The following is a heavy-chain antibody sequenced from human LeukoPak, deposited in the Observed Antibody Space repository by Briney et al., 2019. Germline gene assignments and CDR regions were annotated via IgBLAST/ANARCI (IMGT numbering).Heavy chain of an antibody. V-gene: IGHV1-8*03. J-gene: IGHJ6*03. CDR1: GYTFTSYD. CDR3: ARLRGLWFGEYYYMYV. D-gene: IGHD3-10*01. CDR2: MNPNSGNT. Sequence: GASVKVSCKASGYTFTSYDINWVRQATGQGLEWRGWMNPNSGNTGYAQKFQGRVTITRNTSLSTAYMELSSLRSADTAVYYCARLRGLWFGEYYYMYVWGKGTTVTVSS.